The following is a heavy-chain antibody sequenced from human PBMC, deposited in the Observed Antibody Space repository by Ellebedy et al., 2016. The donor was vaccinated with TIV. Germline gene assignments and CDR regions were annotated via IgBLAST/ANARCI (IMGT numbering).Heavy chain of an antibody. CDR1: GFTFSSYV. CDR3: AKGLGWELPAY. V-gene: IGHV3-23*01. J-gene: IGHJ4*02. CDR2: ISAGGTKT. D-gene: IGHD4-23*01. Sequence: GGSLRLXXSASGFTFSSYVMSWVRQAPGKGLEWVSVISAGGTKTYYTDSVKGRFTISRDNSKSTVLLEMNSLRAEDSALYYCAKGLGWELPAYWGQGTLLTVSS.